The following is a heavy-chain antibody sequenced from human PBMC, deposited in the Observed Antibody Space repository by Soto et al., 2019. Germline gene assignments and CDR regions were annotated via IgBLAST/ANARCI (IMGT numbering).Heavy chain of an antibody. CDR2: VYYSGST. J-gene: IGHJ3*02. V-gene: IGHV4-59*01. Sequence: PSETLSLTCTVSGASISSSYWSWIRQSPGKGLEWIGYVYYSGSTNYNPSLKSRVTISVDTSKNQFSLKLSSVTAADTAVYYCARGYYDSRGQSNNFDIWGQGTMVTVSS. D-gene: IGHD3-22*01. CDR3: ARGYYDSRGQSNNFDI. CDR1: GASISSSY.